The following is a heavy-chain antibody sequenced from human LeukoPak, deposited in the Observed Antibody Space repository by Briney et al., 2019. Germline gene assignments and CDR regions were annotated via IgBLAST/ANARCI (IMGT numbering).Heavy chain of an antibody. J-gene: IGHJ4*02. D-gene: IGHD6-19*01. Sequence: PGGSLRLSCAASGFTFSSYWMSWVRQAPGKGLEWVANIKQDGSEKYYVDSVKGRFTISRDNAKNSLYLQMNSLRAEDTAVYYCAKEGSSGPHDYWGQGTLVTVSS. CDR3: AKEGSSGPHDY. V-gene: IGHV3-7*01. CDR1: GFTFSSYW. CDR2: IKQDGSEK.